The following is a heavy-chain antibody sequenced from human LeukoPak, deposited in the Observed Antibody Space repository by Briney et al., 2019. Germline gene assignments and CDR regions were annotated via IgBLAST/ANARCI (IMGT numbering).Heavy chain of an antibody. CDR2: IYYSGST. V-gene: IGHV4-59*08. CDR1: GGSISSYY. D-gene: IGHD3-22*01. Sequence: SETLSLTCTVSGGSISSYYWSWIRQPPGKGLEWVGYIYYSGSTNYNPSLKSRVTISVDTSKNQFSLKLSSVTAADTAVYYCARRGYYDSSGYGFDYWGQGTLVTVSS. J-gene: IGHJ4*02. CDR3: ARRGYYDSSGYGFDY.